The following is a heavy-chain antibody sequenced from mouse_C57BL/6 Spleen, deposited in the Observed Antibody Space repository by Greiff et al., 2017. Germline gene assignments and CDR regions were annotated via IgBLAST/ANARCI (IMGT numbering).Heavy chain of an antibody. CDR3: ARAESYYGSVWFAY. Sequence: QVQLQQPGAELVKPGASVKLSCKASGYTFTSYWMHWVKQRPGQGLEWIGMIHPNSGSTNYNEKFKSKATLTVDKSSSTAYMQLSSLTSEDSAVYYCARAESYYGSVWFAYWGQGTLVTVSA. V-gene: IGHV1-64*01. CDR2: IHPNSGST. J-gene: IGHJ3*01. CDR1: GYTFTSYW. D-gene: IGHD1-1*01.